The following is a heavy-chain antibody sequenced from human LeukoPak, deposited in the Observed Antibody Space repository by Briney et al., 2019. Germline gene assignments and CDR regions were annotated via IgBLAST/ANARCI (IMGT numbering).Heavy chain of an antibody. Sequence: GGSLRLSCAASGFTFSSYGMHWVRQAPGKGLEWVAFIRYDGSNKYYADSVKGRFTISRDNSKNTLYLQMNSLRAEDTAVYYCAKDGGGVYGAPGSGYFDYWGQGTLVTVSS. J-gene: IGHJ4*02. D-gene: IGHD2-8*02. CDR1: GFTFSSYG. V-gene: IGHV3-30*02. CDR3: AKDGGGVYGAPGSGYFDY. CDR2: IRYDGSNK.